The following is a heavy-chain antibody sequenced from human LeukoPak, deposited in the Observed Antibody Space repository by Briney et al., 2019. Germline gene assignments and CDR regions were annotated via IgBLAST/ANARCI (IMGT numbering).Heavy chain of an antibody. CDR2: ISGSGGST. J-gene: IGHJ4*02. CDR1: GFTFSSYA. CDR3: TKDLRKFDY. V-gene: IGHV3-23*01. Sequence: GGPLRLSCAASGFTFSSYAMSWVRQAPGKGLEWVSGISGSGGSTYYADSVKGRFTISRDNSKNTLYLQMNSLRAEDTAVYYCTKDLRKFDYWGQGALVTVSS.